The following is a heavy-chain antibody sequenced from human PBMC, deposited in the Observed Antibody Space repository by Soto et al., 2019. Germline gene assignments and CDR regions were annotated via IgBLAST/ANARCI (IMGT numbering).Heavy chain of an antibody. CDR1: GYSCTTHA. V-gene: IGHV1-3*04. CDR3: ARGEQLYHYYYGMDV. Sequence: ASVKVSCKASGYSCTTHAMICVLQSPVQRPEWMGWINTGNGNTRYSPKFQGRVNITRDTSASTAYMELSSLKSEDTAVYYCARGEQLYHYYYGMDVWGQGSTVTVSS. CDR2: INTGNGNT. J-gene: IGHJ6*02.